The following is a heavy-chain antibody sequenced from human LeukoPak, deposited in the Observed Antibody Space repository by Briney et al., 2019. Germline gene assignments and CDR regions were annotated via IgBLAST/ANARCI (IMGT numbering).Heavy chain of an antibody. J-gene: IGHJ2*01. CDR2: IFHSGTT. D-gene: IGHD6-19*01. Sequence: PSETLSLTCTMSGGSISPYYWSWIRQPPGKGLEWIAYIFHSGTTKYNPSLKSRVAISLDTPKSQFSLKLHSVTAADTAVYYCATSTIAVAGYWYFDLWGRGTLVTVSS. CDR1: GGSISPYY. CDR3: ATSTIAVAGYWYFDL. V-gene: IGHV4-59*01.